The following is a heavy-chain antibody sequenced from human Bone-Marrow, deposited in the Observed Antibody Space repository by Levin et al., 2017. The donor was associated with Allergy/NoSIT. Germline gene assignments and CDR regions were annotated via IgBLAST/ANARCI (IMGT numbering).Heavy chain of an antibody. CDR3: VRSLGSTQDVFDV. J-gene: IGHJ3*01. V-gene: IGHV3-13*01. D-gene: IGHD1-26*01. CDR2: IGSAGEI. Sequence: GGSLRLSCAASGFTFSRFDMHWVRQPKGKSLEWVSSIGSAGEIHYLGSVKGRLTISRDVDKNILFLQMDSLRVGDTAVYFCVRSLGSTQDVFDVWGRGTMVTVSP. CDR1: GFTFSRFD.